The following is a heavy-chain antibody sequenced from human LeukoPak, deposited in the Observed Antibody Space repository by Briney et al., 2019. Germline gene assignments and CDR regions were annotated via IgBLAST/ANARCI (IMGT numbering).Heavy chain of an antibody. D-gene: IGHD3-16*01. CDR2: INPNSGGT. V-gene: IGHV1-2*02. CDR1: GYTFTGYY. J-gene: IGHJ6*03. CDR3: ARDQHGGLSYYYYYYYMDV. Sequence: GASVKVSCKASGYTFTGYYMHWVRQAPGQGLEWMGWINPNSGGTNYAQKFQGRVTMTRGTSISTAYMELSRLRSDDTAVYYCARDQHGGLSYYYYYYYMDVWGKGTTVTVSS.